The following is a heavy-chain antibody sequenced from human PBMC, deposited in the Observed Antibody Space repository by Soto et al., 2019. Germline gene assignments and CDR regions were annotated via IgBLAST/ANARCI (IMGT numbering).Heavy chain of an antibody. CDR3: AKEPVGPDWYFDL. CDR2: ISESSSST. V-gene: IGHV3-23*01. J-gene: IGHJ2*01. Sequence: PGGSLRLSCAASGLTFSRHAMAWVRQAPGKGLEWVSSISESSSSTYYADSVKGRFTISKDNSKNMLYLQMNSLRAEDTAVYNCAKEPVGPDWYFDLWGRGTLVTVSS. CDR1: GLTFSRHA.